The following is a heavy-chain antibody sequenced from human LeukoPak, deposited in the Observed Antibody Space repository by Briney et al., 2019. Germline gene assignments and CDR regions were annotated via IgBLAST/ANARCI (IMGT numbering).Heavy chain of an antibody. CDR2: INPNTGDT. Sequence: ASVKVSCKASGYTLTDYYMHWVRQAPGQGLEWMGWINPNTGDTNYAQKFQGRVAMIRDASISTAYMDLSRLTSDDTAVYYCARGGLYEVLYGDYYYGLDVWGQGTTVTVSS. J-gene: IGHJ6*02. CDR1: GYTLTDYY. V-gene: IGHV1-2*02. D-gene: IGHD2/OR15-2a*01. CDR3: ARGGLYEVLYGDYYYGLDV.